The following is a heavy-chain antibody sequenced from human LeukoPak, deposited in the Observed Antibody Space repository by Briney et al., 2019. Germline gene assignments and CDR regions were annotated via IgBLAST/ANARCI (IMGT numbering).Heavy chain of an antibody. J-gene: IGHJ4*02. CDR3: ARVRGFYDSSGYPIDY. V-gene: IGHV4-38-2*01. D-gene: IGHD3-22*01. CDR1: GYSISSGYY. CDR2: IYHSGST. Sequence: PSETLSLTCAVSGYSISSGYYWGWIRQPPGKGLEWIGSIYHSGSTYNNPSLKSRVTISVDTSKNQFSLKLSSVTAADTAVYYCARVRGFYDSSGYPIDYWGQGTLVTVSS.